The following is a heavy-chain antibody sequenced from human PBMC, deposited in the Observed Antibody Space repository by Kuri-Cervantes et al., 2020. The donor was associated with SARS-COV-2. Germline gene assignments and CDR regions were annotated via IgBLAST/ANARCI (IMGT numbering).Heavy chain of an antibody. V-gene: IGHV3-30-3*01. J-gene: IGHJ6*03. CDR2: ISYDGSNK. CDR1: GFTFSSYD. D-gene: IGHD2-21*01. Sequence: GGSLRLSCAACGFTFSSYDMHWVRQAPGKGLEWVAVISYDGSNKYYADSVKGRFTISRDNSKNTLYLQMNSLRGDDTAVYYCARVAGEGPIYYYYMDVWGKGTTVTVSS. CDR3: ARVAGEGPIYYYYMDV.